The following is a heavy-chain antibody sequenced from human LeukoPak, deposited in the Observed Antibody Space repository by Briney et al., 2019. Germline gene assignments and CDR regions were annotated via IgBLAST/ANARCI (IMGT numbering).Heavy chain of an antibody. D-gene: IGHD3-3*01. CDR2: IYPGDSDT. CDR3: ARPDDLWSGVDY. CDR1: GYSFSTYW. V-gene: IGHV5-51*01. J-gene: IGHJ4*02. Sequence: PGESLKISCKGSGYSFSTYWIGWVRQMPGKGLEWVGIIYPGDSDTRYSPSFQGQVTISADKSIRTAYLQWSSLKASDSAMYYCARPDDLWSGVDYWGQGTLVTVSS.